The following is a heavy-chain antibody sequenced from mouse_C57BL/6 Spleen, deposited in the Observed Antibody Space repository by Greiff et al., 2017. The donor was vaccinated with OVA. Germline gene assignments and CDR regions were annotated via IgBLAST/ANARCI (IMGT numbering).Heavy chain of an antibody. CDR3: ARRGDLLWYPYFDY. D-gene: IGHD2-1*01. J-gene: IGHJ2*01. Sequence: EVQLQQSGPELVKPGASVKISCKASGYTFTDYYMNWVKQSHGKSLEWIGDINPNNGGTSYNQKFKGKATLTVDKSSSTAYMELRSLTSEDSAVYYCARRGDLLWYPYFDYWGQGTTLTVSS. V-gene: IGHV1-26*01. CDR1: GYTFTDYY. CDR2: INPNNGGT.